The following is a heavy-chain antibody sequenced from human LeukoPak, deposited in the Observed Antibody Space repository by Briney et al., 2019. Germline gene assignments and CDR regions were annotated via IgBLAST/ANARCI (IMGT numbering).Heavy chain of an antibody. Sequence: SETLSLTCTVSGGSMNSYYWSWIRQPPGKGLEWMGYIYYSGSTNYNPSLKSRVTISVDTSKNQFSLKLSSVTAADTAVYYCARPIVGATIDAFDIWGQGTKVIVSS. V-gene: IGHV4-59*01. J-gene: IGHJ3*02. D-gene: IGHD1-26*01. CDR3: ARPIVGATIDAFDI. CDR2: IYYSGST. CDR1: GGSMNSYY.